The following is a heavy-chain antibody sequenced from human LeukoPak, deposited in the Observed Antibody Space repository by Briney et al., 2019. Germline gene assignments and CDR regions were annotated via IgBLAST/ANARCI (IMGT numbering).Heavy chain of an antibody. CDR3: ARSKIDTAMAQHFDY. D-gene: IGHD5-18*01. J-gene: IGHJ4*02. CDR1: GFTFDDYG. Sequence: GGSLRLSCAASGFTFDDYGMSWVRQAPGRGLEWVSGINWNGGSTGYADSVKGRFTISRDNAKNSLYLQMNSLRAEDTALYYCARSKIDTAMAQHFDYWGQGTLVTVSS. CDR2: INWNGGST. V-gene: IGHV3-20*04.